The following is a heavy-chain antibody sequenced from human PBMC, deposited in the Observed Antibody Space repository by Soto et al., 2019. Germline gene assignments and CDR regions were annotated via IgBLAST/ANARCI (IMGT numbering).Heavy chain of an antibody. CDR2: IYNSGST. Sequence: PSETLSVTCTFSGSSVSGYYLNLIRQPPGKGLEWIGYIYNSGSTNYNPSLKSRVTISVDTSKNQFSLKLTSVTAADTAVYYCASSPYSAVRAFDIWGQGTMVTVSS. V-gene: IGHV4-59*02. J-gene: IGHJ3*02. CDR3: ASSPYSAVRAFDI. CDR1: GSSVSGYY. D-gene: IGHD4-4*01.